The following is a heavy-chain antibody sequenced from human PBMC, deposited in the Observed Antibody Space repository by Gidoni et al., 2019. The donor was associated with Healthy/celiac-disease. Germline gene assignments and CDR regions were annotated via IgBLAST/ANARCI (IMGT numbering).Heavy chain of an antibody. Sequence: EVQLVASGGGLVQPGRCRRLSCAASGFTFDYYAMDWVRQAPGKGLAWVSGISWNCGSIGYADSVKGRFTISRDNAKNSLYLQMNSLRAEDTALYYCAKDISAVTVDAFDIWGQGTMVTVSS. CDR1: GFTFDYYA. CDR3: AKDISAVTVDAFDI. CDR2: ISWNCGSI. V-gene: IGHV3-9*01. J-gene: IGHJ3*02. D-gene: IGHD3-16*02.